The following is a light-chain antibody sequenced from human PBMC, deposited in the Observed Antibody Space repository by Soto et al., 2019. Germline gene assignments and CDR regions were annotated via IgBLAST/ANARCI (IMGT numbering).Light chain of an antibody. CDR3: SSYAGTNNHVV. Sequence: QSVLTHPPSASGSPGQSVTISCTGTSSDVGGYNYVSWYQQHPGKAPKLMIYDVSKRPSGVPDRFSGSKSGNTASLTVSGLQAEDEADYFCSSYAGTNNHVVFGGGTKLTVL. J-gene: IGLJ2*01. V-gene: IGLV2-8*01. CDR2: DVS. CDR1: SSDVGGYNY.